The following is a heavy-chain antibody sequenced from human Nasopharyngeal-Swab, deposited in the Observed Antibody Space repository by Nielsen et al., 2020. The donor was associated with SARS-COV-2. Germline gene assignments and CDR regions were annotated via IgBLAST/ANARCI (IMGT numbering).Heavy chain of an antibody. CDR1: GFTFSSYD. D-gene: IGHD6-19*01. J-gene: IGHJ4*02. Sequence: GESLKISCAASGFTFSSYDMHWVRQATGKSLELVSGIHSAGDTFYPGSVKGRFTISRENAKNSLYLQMNSLRAEDTAVYYCARATSNGWYIYYFDYWGLGTLVTVSS. CDR2: IHSAGDT. CDR3: ARATSNGWYIYYFDY. V-gene: IGHV3-13*01.